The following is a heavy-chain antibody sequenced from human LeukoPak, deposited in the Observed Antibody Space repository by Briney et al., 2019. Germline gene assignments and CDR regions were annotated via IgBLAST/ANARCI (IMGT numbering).Heavy chain of an antibody. CDR1: GDNFSNYV. CDR3: ARDRAMTTVTTLPYYFDY. V-gene: IGHV1-69*04. J-gene: IGHJ4*02. Sequence: ASVKVSCKASGDNFSNYVITWVRQAPGQGLEWMGRIIPTFDVSNFAQRFKGRVTITADKSTNTAHLELSSLRSEDTAVYYCARDRAMTTVTTLPYYFDYWGQGTLVTVSS. CDR2: IIPTFDVS. D-gene: IGHD4-17*01.